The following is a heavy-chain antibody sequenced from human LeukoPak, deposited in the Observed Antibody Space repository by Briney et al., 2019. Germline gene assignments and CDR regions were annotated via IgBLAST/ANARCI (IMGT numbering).Heavy chain of an antibody. Sequence: GGSLRLSCAASGFTFSSYAMTWVRQGPGKGLEWVSVISIDGTTYYADSVKGRFSISRDNFENTLYLQMNTLSAEDTAIYYCAKCGSTCYSDFGYWGQGTLVTVSS. CDR1: GFTFSSYA. J-gene: IGHJ4*02. V-gene: IGHV3-23*01. D-gene: IGHD2-15*01. CDR3: AKCGSTCYSDFGY. CDR2: ISIDGTT.